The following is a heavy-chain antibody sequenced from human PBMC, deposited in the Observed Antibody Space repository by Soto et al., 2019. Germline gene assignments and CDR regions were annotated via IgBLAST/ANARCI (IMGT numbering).Heavy chain of an antibody. Sequence: QVQLVQSGAEVKKPGASVKVSCKASGYTFTSYGISWVRQAPGQGLEWMGWISAYNGNTNYAQKLQGRVTRTTDTSTSTAYMELRSLRSDDTAVYYCARDWLAAGTERPPDLGYWGQGTLVTVSS. CDR3: ARDWLAAGTERPPDLGY. CDR2: ISAYNGNT. CDR1: GYTFTSYG. J-gene: IGHJ4*02. V-gene: IGHV1-18*01. D-gene: IGHD6-13*01.